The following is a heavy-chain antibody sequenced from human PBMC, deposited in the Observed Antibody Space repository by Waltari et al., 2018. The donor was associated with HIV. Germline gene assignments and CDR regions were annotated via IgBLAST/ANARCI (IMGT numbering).Heavy chain of an antibody. CDR3: ARAGAARVLGRGYGMDV. V-gene: IGHV3-7*01. Sequence: EVQLVESGGGLVQPGGSLRLSCAASGFTFRRYWMSWVRQAPGKGLEWVANIKQDGREKYYVDSVKCRFTISRDNAKNSLYLQMNSLRAEDTAVYYCARAGAARVLGRGYGMDVWGQGTTVTVSS. D-gene: IGHD6-6*01. CDR1: GFTFRRYW. CDR2: IKQDGREK. J-gene: IGHJ6*02.